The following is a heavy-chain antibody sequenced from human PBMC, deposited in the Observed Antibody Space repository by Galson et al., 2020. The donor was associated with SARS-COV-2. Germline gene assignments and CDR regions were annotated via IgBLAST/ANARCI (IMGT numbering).Heavy chain of an antibody. Sequence: SETLSLTCAVSGLSISSRDWWNWVRQPPGKGLDYVGEFYQSGNTNYNPSLKSRLTMSVDTSKNQFSLKLRSVTAADTAVYCARGYLGSGRLDYWGQGILVTVSS. V-gene: IGHV4-4*02. CDR1: GLSISSRDW. CDR2: FYQSGNT. J-gene: IGHJ4*02. D-gene: IGHD3-10*01. CDR3: RGYLGSGRLDY.